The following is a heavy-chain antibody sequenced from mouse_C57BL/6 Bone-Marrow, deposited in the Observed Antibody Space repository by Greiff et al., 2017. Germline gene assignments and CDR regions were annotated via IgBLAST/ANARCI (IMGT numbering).Heavy chain of an antibody. CDR1: GYSITSGYY. Sequence: VQLQQSGPGLVKPSQSLSLTCSVTGYSITSGYYWNWIRQFPGNKLEWMGYIGYDGSNNYNPSLKNRISITRDTSKNQFFLKLNAVTTEDTATYYCARRTTYYAMDYWGQGTSVTVSS. J-gene: IGHJ4*01. CDR2: IGYDGSN. V-gene: IGHV3-6*01. D-gene: IGHD6-1*01. CDR3: ARRTTYYAMDY.